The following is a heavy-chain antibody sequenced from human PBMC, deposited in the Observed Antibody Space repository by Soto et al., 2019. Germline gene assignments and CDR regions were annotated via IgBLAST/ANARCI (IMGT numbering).Heavy chain of an antibody. CDR1: GFTFSSYG. J-gene: IGHJ6*02. D-gene: IGHD3-3*01. CDR3: AKVIGWEVVIIPNHYYYGMDV. V-gene: IGHV3-30*18. CDR2: ISYDGSNK. Sequence: QVQLVEPGGGVVQPGRSLRLSCAASGFTFSSYGMHWVRQAPGKGLEWVAVISYDGSNKYYADSVKGRFTISRDNSKNTLYLQMNSLRAEDTAVYYCAKVIGWEVVIIPNHYYYGMDVWGQGTTVTVSS.